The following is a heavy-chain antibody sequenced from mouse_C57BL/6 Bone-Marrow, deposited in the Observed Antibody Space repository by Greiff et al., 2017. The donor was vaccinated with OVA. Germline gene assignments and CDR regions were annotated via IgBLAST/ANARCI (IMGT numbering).Heavy chain of an antibody. CDR2: INPNYGTT. D-gene: IGHD1-1*01. Sequence: VQLKESGPELVKPGASVKISCKASGYSFTDYNMNWVKQSNGKSLEWIGVINPNYGTTSYNQKFKGKATLTVDQSSSTAYMQLNSLTSEDSAVYYCAIITTVVERWYFDVWGTGTTVTVSS. J-gene: IGHJ1*03. CDR3: AIITTVVERWYFDV. CDR1: GYSFTDYN. V-gene: IGHV1-39*01.